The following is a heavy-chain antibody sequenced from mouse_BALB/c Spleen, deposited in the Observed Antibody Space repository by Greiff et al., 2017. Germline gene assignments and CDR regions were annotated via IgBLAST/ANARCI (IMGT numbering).Heavy chain of an antibody. CDR1: GISITTGNYR. J-gene: IGHJ4*01. CDR2: IYYSGTI. D-gene: IGHD1-1*01. V-gene: IGHV3-5*02. CDR3: ARDTTAMDY. Sequence: EVQLQESGPGLVKPSQTVSLTCTVTGISITTGNYRWSWIRQFPGHKLEWIGYIYYSGTITYNPSLTSRTTITRDTSKNQLFLEMNSLTAEDTATYYCARDTTAMDYWGQGTSVTVSS.